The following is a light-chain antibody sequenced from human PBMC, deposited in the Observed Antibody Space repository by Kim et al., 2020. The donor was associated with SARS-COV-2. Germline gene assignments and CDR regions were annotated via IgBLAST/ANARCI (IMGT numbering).Light chain of an antibody. Sequence: VALGQTVRITCQGDSLRSYYATWYQQKPGQAPIIVIYGKNNRPSGIPDRLSGSSSGNTASLTITGTQAGDEADYYCNSRDSNDNVVFGGGTKLTVL. J-gene: IGLJ2*01. V-gene: IGLV3-19*01. CDR2: GKN. CDR3: NSRDSNDNVV. CDR1: SLRSYY.